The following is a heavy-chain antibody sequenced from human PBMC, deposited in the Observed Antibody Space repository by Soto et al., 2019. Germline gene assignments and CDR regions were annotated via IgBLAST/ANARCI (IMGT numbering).Heavy chain of an antibody. Sequence: GGSLRLSCAASGFTFSSYSMNWVRQAPGKXLEWVSYISSSSSTIYYADSVKGRFTISRDNAKNSLYLQMNSLRDEDTAVYYCARDGPAPIVVVPVPTSMDVWGQGTTVTVSS. CDR2: ISSSSSTI. CDR1: GFTFSSYS. V-gene: IGHV3-48*02. J-gene: IGHJ6*02. CDR3: ARDGPAPIVVVPVPTSMDV. D-gene: IGHD2-2*01.